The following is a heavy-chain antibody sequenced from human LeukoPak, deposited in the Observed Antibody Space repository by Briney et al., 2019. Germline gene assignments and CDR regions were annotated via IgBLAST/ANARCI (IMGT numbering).Heavy chain of an antibody. J-gene: IGHJ4*02. V-gene: IGHV1-18*01. CDR1: GYTFTSYG. CDR3: ARLPPQYCSVGTCYSYGDY. CDR2: ISVYNGNT. D-gene: IGHD2-15*01. Sequence: GASVKLFCKSSGYTFTSYGISWVRQAPGQGLEWMGCISVYNGNTNYAQKLQVRVTMTTDTSTSTAYMELRSLRSDDTAMYYCARLPPQYCSVGTCYSYGDYWGQGALVTVSS.